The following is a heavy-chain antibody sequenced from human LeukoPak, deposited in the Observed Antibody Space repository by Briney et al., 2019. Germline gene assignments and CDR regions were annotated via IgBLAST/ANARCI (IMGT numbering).Heavy chain of an antibody. Sequence: KPSETLSLTCTVSGGSINSYYWNWIRQPPGKGLEWIGYIYYSGSTDYNPSLKSRVSISIETSKNQFSLKLGSVTAADTAVYYCARAGTSRYYFYHYMDVWGRGTTVTVS. CDR2: IYYSGST. CDR1: GGSINSYY. D-gene: IGHD1-7*01. J-gene: IGHJ6*03. CDR3: ARAGTSRYYFYHYMDV. V-gene: IGHV4-59*01.